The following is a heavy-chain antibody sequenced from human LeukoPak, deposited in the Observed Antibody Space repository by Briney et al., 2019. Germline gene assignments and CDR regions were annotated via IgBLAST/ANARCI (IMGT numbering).Heavy chain of an antibody. CDR3: ARLITYYYGSGRPRNWFDP. J-gene: IGHJ5*02. V-gene: IGHV5-51*01. D-gene: IGHD3-10*01. CDR1: GYSFTSYW. CDR2: IYPGDSDT. Sequence: GESLKISCKGSGYSFTSYWIGWVRQMPGKGLEWMGIIYPGDSDTRYSPSFQGQVTISADKSISTAYLQWSSLKASDTAMYYCARLITYYYGSGRPRNWFDPWGQGTLVTVSS.